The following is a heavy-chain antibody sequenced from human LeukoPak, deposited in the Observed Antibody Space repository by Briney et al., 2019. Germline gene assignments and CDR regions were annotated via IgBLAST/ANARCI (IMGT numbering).Heavy chain of an antibody. CDR1: GGTFSSYA. Sequence: SVKVSCKASGGTFSSYAISWVRQAPGQGLEWMGGIIPIFGTANYAQKFQGRVTITTDESTRTAYMELSSLRSEDTAVYYCARGVGLSQNYYFDYWGRGTLVTVSS. V-gene: IGHV1-69*05. CDR3: ARGVGLSQNYYFDY. CDR2: IIPIFGTA. D-gene: IGHD3-16*02. J-gene: IGHJ4*02.